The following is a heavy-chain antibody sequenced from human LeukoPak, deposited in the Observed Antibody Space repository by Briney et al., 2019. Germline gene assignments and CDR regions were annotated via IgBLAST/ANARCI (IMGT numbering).Heavy chain of an antibody. Sequence: SETLSLTCTVSGGSISSSSYYWGWIRQPPGKGLEWIGSIYYSGSTYYNPSLKSRVTISVDTSKNQFSLKLSSVTAADTAVYYCARQVGGFGEITLGFDYWGQGTLVTVSS. CDR3: ARQVGGFGEITLGFDY. CDR1: GGSISSSSYY. CDR2: IYYSGST. J-gene: IGHJ4*02. D-gene: IGHD3-10*01. V-gene: IGHV4-39*01.